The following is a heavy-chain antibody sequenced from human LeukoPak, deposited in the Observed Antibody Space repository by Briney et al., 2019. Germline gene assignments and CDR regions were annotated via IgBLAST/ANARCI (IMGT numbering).Heavy chain of an antibody. V-gene: IGHV1-69*05. D-gene: IGHD3-22*01. J-gene: IGHJ4*02. CDR1: GGTFSSYA. Sequence: GASVKVSCKASGGTFSSYAISWVRQPPGQGLEWMGRIIPIFGTANYAQKFQGRVTITTDESTSTAYMELSSLRSEDTAVYYCAREAQIRSSGYSFDYWGQGTLVTVSS. CDR2: IIPIFGTA. CDR3: AREAQIRSSGYSFDY.